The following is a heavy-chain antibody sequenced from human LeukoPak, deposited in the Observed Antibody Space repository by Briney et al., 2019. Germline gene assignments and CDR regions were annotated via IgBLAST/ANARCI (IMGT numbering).Heavy chain of an antibody. CDR1: GFTFSDFS. D-gene: IGHD6-13*01. J-gene: IGHJ4*02. V-gene: IGHV3-48*04. Sequence: GGSLRLPCAASGFTFSDFSMEWVRQAPGKGLEWVSYISASGTTIYYADSVEGRFTISRDDAKNSLYLQMNSLRVEDTAVYFCTRGGSTWSLPDYWGQGTLVTVSS. CDR2: ISASGTTI. CDR3: TRGGSTWSLPDY.